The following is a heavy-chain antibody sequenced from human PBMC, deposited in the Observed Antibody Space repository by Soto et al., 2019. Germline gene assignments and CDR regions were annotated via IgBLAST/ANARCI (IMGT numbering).Heavy chain of an antibody. J-gene: IGHJ6*02. CDR3: TKQKGDSRTYNGMDV. CDR1: GGSISSSSYY. V-gene: IGHV4-39*01. CDR2: IYYSGST. D-gene: IGHD2-21*02. Sequence: TSETLSLTCTVSGGSISSSSYYRGWIRQPPGKGLEWIGSIYYSGSTYYNPSLKSRITVIPDTSKNQFSLQLSSVTPEDTAVYFCTKQKGDSRTYNGMDVWGQGTTVTVSS.